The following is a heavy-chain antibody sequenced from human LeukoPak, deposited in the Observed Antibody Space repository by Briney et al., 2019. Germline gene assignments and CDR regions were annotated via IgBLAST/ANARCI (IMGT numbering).Heavy chain of an antibody. J-gene: IGHJ5*02. Sequence: SETLSLTCAVYGGPFSGYYWSWIRQPPGKGLEWIGEINHSGSTNYNPSLKSRVTISVDTSKNQFSLKLSSVTAADTAVYYCARSGVGYYDFWSGYSHENWFDPWGQGTLVTVSS. CDR2: INHSGST. CDR1: GGPFSGYY. V-gene: IGHV4-34*01. D-gene: IGHD3-3*01. CDR3: ARSGVGYYDFWSGYSHENWFDP.